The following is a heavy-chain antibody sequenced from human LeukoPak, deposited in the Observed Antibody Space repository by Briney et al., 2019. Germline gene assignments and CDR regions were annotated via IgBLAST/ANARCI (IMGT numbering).Heavy chain of an antibody. V-gene: IGHV3-7*01. D-gene: IGHD1-14*01. CDR1: GFTFSGHW. CDR2: INQGGSDK. J-gene: IGHJ4*02. Sequence: GGSLRLSCAASGFTFSGHWMSWVRQAPGKGLEWVANINQGGSDKYYVDSVKGRFTISRDSANNLLYLQMNSLRGKDTAVYYCTRDRSRAEDDWGQGTLVTVSS. CDR3: TRDRSRAEDD.